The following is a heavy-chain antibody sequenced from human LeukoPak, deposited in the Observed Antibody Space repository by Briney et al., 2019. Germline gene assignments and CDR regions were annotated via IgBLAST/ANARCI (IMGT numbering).Heavy chain of an antibody. CDR1: GFTFSSYG. CDR3: AKDQHYTAMANYFDY. CDR2: MSYDGSNK. V-gene: IGHV3-30*18. J-gene: IGHJ4*02. Sequence: GGSLRLSCAASGFTFSSYGMHWVRQAPGKGLEWVAVMSYDGSNKYYADSVKGRFTISRDNSKNTLYLQMNSLRAEDTAAYYCAKDQHYTAMANYFDYWGQGTLVTVSS. D-gene: IGHD5-18*01.